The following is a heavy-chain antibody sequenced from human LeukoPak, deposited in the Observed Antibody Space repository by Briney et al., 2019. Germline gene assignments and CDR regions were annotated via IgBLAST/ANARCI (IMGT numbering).Heavy chain of an antibody. J-gene: IGHJ3*02. CDR3: AKVPYGGNLNDGFDI. D-gene: IGHD4-23*01. V-gene: IGHV3-30*02. CDR1: GFTFSSYC. CDR2: IRYDGSNK. Sequence: PGGSLRLSCAASGFTFSSYCMHWVRQAPGKGLEWVAFIRYDGSNKYYADSVKGRFTISRDNSKNTLYLQMNSLRAEDTAVYYCAKVPYGGNLNDGFDIWGQGTMVTVSS.